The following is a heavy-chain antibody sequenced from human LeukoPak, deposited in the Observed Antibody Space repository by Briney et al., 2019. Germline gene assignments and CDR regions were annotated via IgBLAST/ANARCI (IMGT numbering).Heavy chain of an antibody. CDR3: ARVRGGLVPYY. CDR2: INSDGSST. CDR1: GFTFSSYW. V-gene: IGHV3-74*01. D-gene: IGHD6-19*01. Sequence: GGSLRLSCAASGFTFSSYWMHWVRQAPGKGLVWVSRINSDGSSTSYADSVKGRFTISRDNAKNTLYLQMNSLRAEDTAVYYCARVRGGLVPYYWGQGTLVTVSS. J-gene: IGHJ4*02.